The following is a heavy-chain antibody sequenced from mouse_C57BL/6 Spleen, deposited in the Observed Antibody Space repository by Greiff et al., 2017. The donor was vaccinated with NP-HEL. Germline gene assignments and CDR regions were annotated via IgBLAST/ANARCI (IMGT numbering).Heavy chain of an antibody. V-gene: IGHV1-64*01. J-gene: IGHJ4*01. D-gene: IGHD1-1*01. CDR3: ITTVVSQAMDY. CDR2: IHPNSGST. Sequence: QVHVKQPGAELVKPGASVKLSCKASGYTFTSYWMHWVKQRPGQGLEWIGMIHPNSGSTNYNEKFKSKATLTVDKSSSTAYMQLSSLTSEDSAVYYCITTVVSQAMDYWGQGTSVTVSS. CDR1: GYTFTSYW.